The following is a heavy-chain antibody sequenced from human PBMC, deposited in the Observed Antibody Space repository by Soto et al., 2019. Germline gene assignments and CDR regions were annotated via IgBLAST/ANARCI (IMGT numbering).Heavy chain of an antibody. CDR2: IYYSGST. CDR1: GGSISSGGYY. CDR3: ARKFTVTTGFDY. V-gene: IGHV4-31*03. D-gene: IGHD4-4*01. J-gene: IGHJ4*02. Sequence: TSETLSLTCTVSGGSISSGGYYWSWIRQHPGKGLEWIGYIYYSGSTYYNPSLKSRVTISVDTSKNQFSLKLSSVTAADTAVYYCARKFTVTTGFDYWGQGTLVTVSS.